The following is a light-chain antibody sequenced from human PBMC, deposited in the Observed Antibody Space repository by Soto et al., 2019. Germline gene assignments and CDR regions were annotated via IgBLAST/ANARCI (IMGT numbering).Light chain of an antibody. CDR1: SSSIGAGYD. V-gene: IGLV1-40*01. CDR2: VNN. J-gene: IGLJ1*01. Sequence: QSVLTQPPSVSGAPGQRVTISCTGSSSSIGAGYDVHWYQQLPGTAPKLLIYVNNNRPSGVPDRFSGSTSGTSASLAITGLRAEDEADYYCQSYGSSLSGYVFGTGTKVTVL. CDR3: QSYGSSLSGYV.